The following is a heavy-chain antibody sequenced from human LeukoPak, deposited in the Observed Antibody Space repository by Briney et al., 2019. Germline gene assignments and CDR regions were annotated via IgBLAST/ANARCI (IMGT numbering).Heavy chain of an antibody. D-gene: IGHD6-6*01. V-gene: IGHV4-39*01. CDR3: ARVVAARYFPESTYYYYYYMDV. CDR1: GGSISSSSYY. CDR2: IYYSGST. J-gene: IGHJ6*03. Sequence: SETLSLTCTVSGGSISSSSYYWGWIRQPPGKGLEWIGSIYYSGSTYYSPSLKSRVTISVDTSKNQFSLKLSSVTAADTAVYYCARVVAARYFPESTYYYYYYMDVWGKGTTVTVSS.